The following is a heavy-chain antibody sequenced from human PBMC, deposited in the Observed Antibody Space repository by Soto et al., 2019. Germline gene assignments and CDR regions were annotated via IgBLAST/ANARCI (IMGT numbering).Heavy chain of an antibody. J-gene: IGHJ6*03. CDR2: IYYSGST. V-gene: IGHV4-59*01. CDR3: ARDLGDYAEPGYYYYMDV. CDR1: GGSISTYF. D-gene: IGHD3-16*01. Sequence: QVQLQESGPGLVKPSETLSLTCTVSGGSISTYFWTWIRQPPGKGLEWIGYIYYSGSTNYNPTLKRRVTLADTSKNQFSLKLSSVTAADTAVYFCARDLGDYAEPGYYYYMDVWGKGTTVTVSS.